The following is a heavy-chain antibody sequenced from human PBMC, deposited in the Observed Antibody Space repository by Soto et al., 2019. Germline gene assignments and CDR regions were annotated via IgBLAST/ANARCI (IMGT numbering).Heavy chain of an antibody. CDR3: AKDSPDYSGSPQG. CDR2: ISYDGSNK. V-gene: IGHV3-30*18. J-gene: IGHJ4*02. Sequence: QVQLVESGGGVVQPGRSLRLSCAASGFTFSSYGMHWVRQAPGKGLEWVAVISYDGSNKYYADSLKGRFTISRDNSKNTLYLQMNSLRAEDTAVYYCAKDSPDYSGSPQGWGQGTLVTVSS. CDR1: GFTFSSYG. D-gene: IGHD1-26*01.